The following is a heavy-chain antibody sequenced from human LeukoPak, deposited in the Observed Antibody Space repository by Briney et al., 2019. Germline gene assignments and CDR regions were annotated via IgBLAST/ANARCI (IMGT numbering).Heavy chain of an antibody. CDR3: ARGIVVQPSANWFDP. V-gene: IGHV1-3*01. Sequence: ASVKVSCKTSGYTFTTYAIHWVCQAPGQRLEWMGLINADDGNTRYSQRFQGRVTITRDTSANTAYMGLSSLRFEDTAVYYCARGIVVQPSANWFDPWGQGTPVTVSS. CDR1: GYTFTTYA. CDR2: INADDGNT. D-gene: IGHD2-2*01. J-gene: IGHJ5*02.